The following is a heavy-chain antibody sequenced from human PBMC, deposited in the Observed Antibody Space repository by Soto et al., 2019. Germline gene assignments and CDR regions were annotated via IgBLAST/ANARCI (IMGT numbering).Heavy chain of an antibody. CDR1: GFTFSSYA. CDR2: ISGSGGST. Sequence: GGSLRLSCAASGFTFSSYAMSWVRQAPGKGLEWVSAISGSGGSTYYADSVKGRFTISRDNSKNTLYLQMNSLRAEDTAVYYCARDEVVVIAIAVYSKIRDDAFDIWGQGTMVTVSS. D-gene: IGHD2-21*01. J-gene: IGHJ3*02. CDR3: ARDEVVVIAIAVYSKIRDDAFDI. V-gene: IGHV3-23*01.